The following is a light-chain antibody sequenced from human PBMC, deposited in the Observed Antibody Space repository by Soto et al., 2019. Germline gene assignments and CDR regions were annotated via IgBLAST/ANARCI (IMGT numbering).Light chain of an antibody. J-gene: IGKJ2*01. CDR1: QSVLSSSNNKNY. Sequence: DIVMTQSPDSLAVSRGERATINCKSSQSVLSSSNNKNYLAWYQQKPGQPPKLLIYWASTRESGVPDRFSGSGSGTDFTLTISSLQAEDVAVYYCQQYYSTPYTFGQGTKLEIK. CDR2: WAS. CDR3: QQYYSTPYT. V-gene: IGKV4-1*01.